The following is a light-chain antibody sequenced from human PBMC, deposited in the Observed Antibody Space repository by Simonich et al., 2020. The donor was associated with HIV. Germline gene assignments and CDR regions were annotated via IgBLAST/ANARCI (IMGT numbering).Light chain of an antibody. CDR1: QSVSTY. CDR2: DAS. J-gene: IGKJ4*01. Sequence: DIVLTQSPATLSLSPGEKATLSCRASQSVSTYLSWYQQRPGPAPRLLIYDASNRATGIPARFSGSGSGTDFTLTISSLEPEDFAVYYCQQRSNWPLTFGGGTKVEIK. CDR3: QQRSNWPLT. V-gene: IGKV3-11*01.